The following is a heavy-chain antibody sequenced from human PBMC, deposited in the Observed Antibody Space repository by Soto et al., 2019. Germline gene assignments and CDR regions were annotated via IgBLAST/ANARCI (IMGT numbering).Heavy chain of an antibody. J-gene: IGHJ4*02. CDR2: IKSKADGGTA. D-gene: IGHD3-22*01. Sequence: GGSLRLSCAASGFPFSGAWMNWVRQAPGKGLEWVGRIKSKADGGTADYAAPARGRFTISRDDSKNTLSLQMNSLKTEDTAVYYCTTDNPKWLLDTFWGQGTRVTVSS. V-gene: IGHV3-15*07. CDR3: TTDNPKWLLDTF. CDR1: GFPFSGAW.